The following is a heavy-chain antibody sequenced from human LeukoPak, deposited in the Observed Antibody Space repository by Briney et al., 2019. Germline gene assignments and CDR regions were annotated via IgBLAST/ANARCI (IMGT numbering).Heavy chain of an antibody. V-gene: IGHV3-15*01. CDR3: TTDLYYDYVWGSYRPPGY. Sequence: GGSLRLSCAASGFTFTNACMSWVRQAPGKGLEWVGRIKSKTDGGTKDYAAPVKGRFTISRDESKNTLYLQMNSLKTEDTAVYYCTTDLYYDYVWGSYRPPGYWGQGTLVTVSS. J-gene: IGHJ4*02. CDR2: IKSKTDGGTK. D-gene: IGHD3-16*02. CDR1: GFTFTNAC.